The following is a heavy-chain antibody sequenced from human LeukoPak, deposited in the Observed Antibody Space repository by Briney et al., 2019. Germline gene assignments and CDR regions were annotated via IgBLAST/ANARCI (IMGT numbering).Heavy chain of an antibody. CDR2: IYYSGST. CDR1: GGSISSGDFY. D-gene: IGHD6-13*01. J-gene: IGHJ4*02. V-gene: IGHV4-61*08. CDR3: ARALYSSSWYGVYFDY. Sequence: SETLSLTCTVSGGSISSGDFYWSWIRQPPGKGLEWIGYIYYSGSTNYNPSLKSRVTISVDTSKNQFSLKLNSVTAADTAVYYCARALYSSSWYGVYFDYWGQGTLVTVSS.